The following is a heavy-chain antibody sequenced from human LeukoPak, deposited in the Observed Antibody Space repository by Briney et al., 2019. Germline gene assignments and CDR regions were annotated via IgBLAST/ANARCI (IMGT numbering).Heavy chain of an antibody. CDR1: GGSISSSSYY. CDR3: ARLVDIVATTEPRIDY. J-gene: IGHJ4*02. D-gene: IGHD5-12*01. CDR2: IYYSGST. V-gene: IGHV4-39*01. Sequence: PSETLSLTCTVSGGSISSSSYYWGWIRQPPGKGLEWIGSIYYSGSTYYNPSLKSRVTISVDTSKNQFSLKLSSVTVADTAVYYCARLVDIVATTEPRIDYWGQGTLVTVSS.